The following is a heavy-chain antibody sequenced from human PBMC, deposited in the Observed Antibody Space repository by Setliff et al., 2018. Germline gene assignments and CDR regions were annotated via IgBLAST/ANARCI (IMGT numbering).Heavy chain of an antibody. CDR1: GFTFRNYA. CDR2: ISAYNGDT. Sequence: GASVKVSCKASGFTFRNYAISWVRQAPGQGLEWMGWISAYNGDTTYTQNLQGRVTLTTDTSTTTAYMELRSLRSDDTAVYYCARDPLYRENSSRVFDFWGQGTMVTVSS. J-gene: IGHJ3*01. V-gene: IGHV1-18*01. D-gene: IGHD3-16*02. CDR3: ARDPLYRENSSRVFDF.